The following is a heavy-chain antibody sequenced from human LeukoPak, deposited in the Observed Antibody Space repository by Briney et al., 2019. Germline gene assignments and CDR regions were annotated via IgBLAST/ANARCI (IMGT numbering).Heavy chain of an antibody. V-gene: IGHV3-74*01. D-gene: IGHD2-2*01. CDR2: IYSDGNTT. CDR1: GFTFSSYW. J-gene: IGHJ4*02. Sequence: GGSLRLSCAASGFTFSSYWMHWVRQAPGKGLVWVSRIYSDGNTTNYADSVKGRFTISRDNAKDTLYLQMNSLRAEDTAVYYCARDQGSTSRGIDYWGQGTLVTVSS. CDR3: ARDQGSTSRGIDY.